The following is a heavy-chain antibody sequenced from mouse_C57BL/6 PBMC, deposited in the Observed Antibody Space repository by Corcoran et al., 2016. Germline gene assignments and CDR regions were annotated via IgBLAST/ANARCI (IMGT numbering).Heavy chain of an antibody. D-gene: IGHD1-1*01. Sequence: QIQLVQSGPELKKPGETVKISCKASGYTFTTYGMSWVKQAPGKGLKWMGWINTYSGVPTYADDFKGRFAFSLDTSASTAYLQINNLKNEDTDTYFCARRLGSSYGWYFDVWGTGTTFTVSS. CDR1: GYTFTTYG. J-gene: IGHJ1*03. CDR2: INTYSGVP. V-gene: IGHV9-3*01. CDR3: ARRLGSSYGWYFDV.